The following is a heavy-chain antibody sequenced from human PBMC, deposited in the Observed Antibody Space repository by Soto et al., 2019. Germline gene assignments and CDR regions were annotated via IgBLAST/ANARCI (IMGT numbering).Heavy chain of an antibody. D-gene: IGHD3-9*01. CDR3: ARDFDVNTALDYWYFDL. CDR2: IYSSGRT. J-gene: IGHJ2*01. CDR1: GGSTSGKY. Sequence: QVHLQESGPGVVKASETLSLTCSLSGGSTSGKYWSWIRQSAGKGLEWIGRIYSSGRTHYNLSLGSRVSMSVAQNSFSLRLTSVTAADTAIYYCARDFDVNTALDYWYFDLWGRGTQVPVSS. V-gene: IGHV4-4*07.